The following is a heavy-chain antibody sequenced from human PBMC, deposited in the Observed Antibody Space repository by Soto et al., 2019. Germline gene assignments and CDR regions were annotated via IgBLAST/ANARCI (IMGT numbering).Heavy chain of an antibody. Sequence: VQLLESGGGLVQPGGSLRLSCAASGFTFSSYAISWVRQAPGQGLEWMGGIIPIFGTANYAQKFQGRVTITADESTSTAYMELSSLRSEDTAVYYCARDGPYSSSSGQYYGMDVWGQGTTVTVSS. V-gene: IGHV1-69*01. CDR2: IIPIFGTA. CDR3: ARDGPYSSSSGQYYGMDV. J-gene: IGHJ6*02. CDR1: GFTFSSYA. D-gene: IGHD6-6*01.